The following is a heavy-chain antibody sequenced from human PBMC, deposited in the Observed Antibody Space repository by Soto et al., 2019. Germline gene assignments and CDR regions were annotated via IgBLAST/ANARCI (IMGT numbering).Heavy chain of an antibody. CDR2: ISAYNGNT. Sequence: ASVKVSCKASGYTFTSYGISWVRQAPGQGLEWMGWISAYNGNTNYAQKLQGRVTMTTDTSTSTAYMELRSLRSDDTAVYYCASDQVVVVQADLEYWGQGTLVTVSS. J-gene: IGHJ4*02. D-gene: IGHD2-2*01. CDR3: ASDQVVVVQADLEY. V-gene: IGHV1-18*01. CDR1: GYTFTSYG.